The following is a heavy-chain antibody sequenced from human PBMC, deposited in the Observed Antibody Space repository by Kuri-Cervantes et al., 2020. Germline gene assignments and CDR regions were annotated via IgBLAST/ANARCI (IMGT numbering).Heavy chain of an antibody. J-gene: IGHJ3*02. D-gene: IGHD2-21*02. V-gene: IGHV3-48*03. Sequence: GESLKISCAASGFTFSDYEMNWVRQAPGKGLEWLSYISSSGTTTSYAASVRGRFTISRDNAKNSLYLQMNSPRAEDTAVYYCARAHIVVVTHDAFDIWGQGTMVTVSS. CDR3: ARAHIVVVTHDAFDI. CDR1: GFTFSDYE. CDR2: ISSSGTTT.